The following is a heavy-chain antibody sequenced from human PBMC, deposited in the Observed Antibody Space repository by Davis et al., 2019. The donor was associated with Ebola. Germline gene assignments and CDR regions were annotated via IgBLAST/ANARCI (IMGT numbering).Heavy chain of an antibody. V-gene: IGHV1-2*06. CDR2: INPNNGGI. Sequence: ASVKVSCKASGYTFTGYYIHWLRQAPGQGLEWMGRINPNNGGINYAQKFQGRVTMTRGTSISTAYRELSRLSSDDTAVYYWASVSSGVGGGDSSVPWGQGTLVTVSS. J-gene: IGHJ5*02. D-gene: IGHD6-19*01. CDR1: GYTFTGYY. CDR3: ASVSSGVGGGDSSVP.